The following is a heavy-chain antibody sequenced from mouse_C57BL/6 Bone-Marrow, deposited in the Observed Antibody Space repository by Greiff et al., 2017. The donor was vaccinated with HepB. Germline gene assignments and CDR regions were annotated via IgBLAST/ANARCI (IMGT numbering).Heavy chain of an antibody. V-gene: IGHV5-9-1*02. Sequence: DVHLVESGEGLVKPGGSLKLSCAASGFTFSSYAMSWVRQTPEKRLEWVAYISSGGDYIYYADTVKGRFTISRDNARNTLYLQMSSLKSEDTAMYYCTRDEGDSSGYYAMDYWGQGTSVTVSS. D-gene: IGHD3-2*02. J-gene: IGHJ4*01. CDR2: ISSGGDYI. CDR1: GFTFSSYA. CDR3: TRDEGDSSGYYAMDY.